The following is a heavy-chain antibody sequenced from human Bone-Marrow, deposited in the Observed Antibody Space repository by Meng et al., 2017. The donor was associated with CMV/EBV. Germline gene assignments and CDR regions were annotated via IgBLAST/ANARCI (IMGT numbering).Heavy chain of an antibody. D-gene: IGHD3/OR15-3a*01. Sequence: GGPLRLSCVVSGFTLSNYWMHWVRQAPGKGLVWVSRISLDGSSTNYADSVKGRFTISRDNAKNTVYLQMKSLRVEDTAVHYCARDLWGLGDYWGQGTLVTVSS. CDR2: ISLDGSST. V-gene: IGHV3-74*01. CDR3: ARDLWGLGDY. CDR1: GFTLSNYW. J-gene: IGHJ4*02.